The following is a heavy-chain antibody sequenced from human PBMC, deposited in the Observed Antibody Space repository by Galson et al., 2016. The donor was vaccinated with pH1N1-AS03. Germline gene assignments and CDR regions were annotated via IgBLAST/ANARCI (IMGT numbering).Heavy chain of an antibody. CDR1: GFTFRDYG. V-gene: IGHV3-33*01. Sequence: SLRLSCAASGFTFRDYGFHWVRQAPGKGLEWVAVIWYDGSNKNYVDSGKGRFIVSRDNSNDTLYLQMNSLRAEDTAVYYCARDRPNYNVYLDHWVQGTLVTVSS. CDR3: ARDRPNYNVYLDH. D-gene: IGHD5-24*01. J-gene: IGHJ4*02. CDR2: IWYDGSNK.